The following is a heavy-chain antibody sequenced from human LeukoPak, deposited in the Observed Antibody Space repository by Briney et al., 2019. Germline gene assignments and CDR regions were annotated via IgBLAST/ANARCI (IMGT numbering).Heavy chain of an antibody. D-gene: IGHD5-18*01. CDR1: GYTFTSYW. J-gene: IGHJ4*02. CDR3: ARQGLYSYESL. Sequence: ASVKVSCKASGYTFTSYWIGWVRQMPGKGLEWMGIIYPGDSDTRYSPSFQGQVTISADKSISTAYLQWSSLKASDTAMYYCARQGLYSYESLWGQGTLVTVSS. CDR2: IYPGDSDT. V-gene: IGHV5-51*01.